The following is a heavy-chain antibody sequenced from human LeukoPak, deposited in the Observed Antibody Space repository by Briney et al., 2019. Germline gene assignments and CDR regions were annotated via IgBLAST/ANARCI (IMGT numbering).Heavy chain of an antibody. Sequence: ETLSLTCTVSGGSISSYYWSWIRQPPGKGLEWIGYMYYSGSTNYNPSLKSRVSISVDTSKNQVSLKLSSVTAADSALYYCARGVDYGGNSHYFDYWGQGSLVTVSS. CDR3: ARGVDYGGNSHYFDY. D-gene: IGHD4-23*01. V-gene: IGHV4-59*01. J-gene: IGHJ4*02. CDR2: MYYSGST. CDR1: GGSISSYY.